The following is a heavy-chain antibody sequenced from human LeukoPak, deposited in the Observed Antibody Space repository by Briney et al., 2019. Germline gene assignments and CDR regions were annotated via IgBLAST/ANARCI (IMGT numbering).Heavy chain of an antibody. J-gene: IGHJ4*02. CDR3: ARALGYCSGGSCYRGVYFDY. Sequence: SETLSLTCAVSGGSISSGGYSWSWIRQPPGKGLEWIGYIYHSGSTYYNPSLKSRVTISVDRSKNQFSLKLSSVTAADTAVYYCARALGYCSGGSCYRGVYFDYWGQGTLVTVSS. V-gene: IGHV4-30-2*01. CDR1: GGSISSGGYS. D-gene: IGHD2-15*01. CDR2: IYHSGST.